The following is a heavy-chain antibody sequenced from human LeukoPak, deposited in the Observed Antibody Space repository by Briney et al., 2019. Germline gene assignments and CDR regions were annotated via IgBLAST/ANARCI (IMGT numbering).Heavy chain of an antibody. CDR3: ARSKDLRLDDIYY. V-gene: IGHV1-69*01. CDR2: IIPIFGTA. D-gene: IGHD3-9*01. CDR1: GGTFSSYA. J-gene: IGHJ4*02. Sequence: SVKVSCKASGGTFSSYAFSWVRQAPGQGLEWMGGIIPIFGTANYAQKFQGRVTITADESTSSAYMELSSLSSEDTAVYYCARSKDLRLDDIYYWGQGTLVTVSS.